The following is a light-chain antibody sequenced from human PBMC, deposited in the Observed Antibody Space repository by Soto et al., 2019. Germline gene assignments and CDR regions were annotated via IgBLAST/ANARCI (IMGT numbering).Light chain of an antibody. Sequence: DVQMTQSPSTLSASVGDRVTITCRASQTIGSLLAWYQQKPGKAPNLLIHMASSLQSGVPSRFSGSGSGTEFTLTITGLQPDDFATYFCQHYNSWAFGQGTKVEI. CDR2: MAS. J-gene: IGKJ1*01. CDR3: QHYNSWA. V-gene: IGKV1-5*03. CDR1: QTIGSL.